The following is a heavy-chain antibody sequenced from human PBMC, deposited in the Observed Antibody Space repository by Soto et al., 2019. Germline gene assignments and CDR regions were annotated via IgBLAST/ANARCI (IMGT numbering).Heavy chain of an antibody. Sequence: EVQLVESGGGLIQPGGSLRLSCAASGFTVSTNYMSWVRQAPGKGLEWISVIYSGGSTYYADSVKGRFTISRDNFKNTLYLKMNSLRAEDTAVYYCARADEYYDILTGYYMGGGFDIWGQGTMVTVSS. CDR3: ARADEYYDILTGYYMGGGFDI. J-gene: IGHJ3*02. CDR1: GFTVSTNY. D-gene: IGHD3-9*01. CDR2: IYSGGST. V-gene: IGHV3-53*01.